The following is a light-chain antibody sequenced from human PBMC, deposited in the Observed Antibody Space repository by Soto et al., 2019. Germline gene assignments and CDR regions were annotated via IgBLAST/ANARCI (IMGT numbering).Light chain of an antibody. CDR1: QDITNS. CDR3: QPYNNWPLT. V-gene: IGKV1-33*01. CDR2: DAS. J-gene: IGKJ4*01. Sequence: DIQMTQSPSSLSASVGDRVTITCQASQDITNSLNWYQQKPGKAPNLLIFDASNLDAGVPSRFSGSRSGAEFTLTINSLQSEDFAVYYCQPYNNWPLTFGGGTKVDI.